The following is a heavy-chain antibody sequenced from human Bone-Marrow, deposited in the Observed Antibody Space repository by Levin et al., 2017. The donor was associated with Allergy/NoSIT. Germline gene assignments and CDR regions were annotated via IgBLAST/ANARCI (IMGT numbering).Heavy chain of an antibody. D-gene: IGHD3-22*01. CDR2: IYNSGRT. J-gene: IGHJ4*02. CDR1: GDSISRADYY. V-gene: IGHV4-30-4*01. CDR3: ARAIYYYDTSGLTFDY. Sequence: PSETLSLTCTVSGDSISRADYYWSWIRQTPGKGLEWIGYIYNSGRTSYHPSLKSRLSMSVDTSKNQFSLELNSVTAADTAVYYCARAIYYYDTSGLTFDYWGQGTLVTVSS.